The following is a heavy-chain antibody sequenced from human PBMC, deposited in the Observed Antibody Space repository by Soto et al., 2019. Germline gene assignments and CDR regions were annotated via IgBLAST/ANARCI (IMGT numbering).Heavy chain of an antibody. J-gene: IGHJ3*02. V-gene: IGHV4-30-4*01. Sequence: SETLSLTCTVSGGSISSGDYYWSWIRQPPGKGLEWIGYIYYSGSTYYNPSLKSRVTISVDTSKNQFSLKPSSVTAADTAVYYCARRSMDCSGGGCDTYDAFDIWGQGTMVTVSS. D-gene: IGHD2-15*01. CDR2: IYYSGST. CDR3: ARRSMDCSGGGCDTYDAFDI. CDR1: GGSISSGDYY.